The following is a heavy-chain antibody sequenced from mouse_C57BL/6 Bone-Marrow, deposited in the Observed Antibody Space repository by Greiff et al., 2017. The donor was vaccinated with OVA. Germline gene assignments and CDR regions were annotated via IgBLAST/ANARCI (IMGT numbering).Heavy chain of an antibody. Sequence: QVQLQQSGAELVRPGTSVKVSCKASGYAFTNYLIEWVKQRPGQGLEWVGVVYPGSGGTNYNEKFKGKATLTADKSSSTAYMQLSSLTSEDSAVYFCARSGYSSMDYWGQGTSVTVSS. V-gene: IGHV1-54*01. CDR2: VYPGSGGT. CDR3: ARSGYSSMDY. J-gene: IGHJ4*01. D-gene: IGHD2-3*01. CDR1: GYAFTNYL.